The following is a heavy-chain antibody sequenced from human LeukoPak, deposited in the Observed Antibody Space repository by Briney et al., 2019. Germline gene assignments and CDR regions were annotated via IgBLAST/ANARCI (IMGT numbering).Heavy chain of an antibody. CDR2: INHSGST. CDR1: GGSFSGYY. V-gene: IGHV4-34*01. CDR3: ARPMVRGVIRLGFDY. Sequence: PSETLSLTCAVYGGSFSGYYWSWIRQPPGKGLEWIGEINHSGSTNYNPSLKSRVTISVDTSKNQFSLKLSSVTAADTAVYYCARPMVRGVIRLGFDYWGQGTLVTVSS. D-gene: IGHD3-10*01. J-gene: IGHJ4*02.